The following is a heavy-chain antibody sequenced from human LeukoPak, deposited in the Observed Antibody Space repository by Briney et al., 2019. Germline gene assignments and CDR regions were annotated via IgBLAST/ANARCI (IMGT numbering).Heavy chain of an antibody. CDR3: ARDESGGYNWFDP. CDR2: IYTSGST. Sequence: SQTLSLTCTVYSGSISSGSYYWSWIRQPAGKGLEWIGRIYTSGSTNYNPSLKSRVTISVDTSKNQFSLKLSSVTAADTAVYYCARDESGGYNWFDPWGQGTLVTVSS. J-gene: IGHJ5*02. D-gene: IGHD3-16*01. V-gene: IGHV4-61*02. CDR1: SGSISSGSYY.